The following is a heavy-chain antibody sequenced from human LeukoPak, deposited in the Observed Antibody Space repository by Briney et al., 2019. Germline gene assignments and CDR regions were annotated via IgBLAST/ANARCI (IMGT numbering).Heavy chain of an antibody. V-gene: IGHV4-34*01. D-gene: IGHD3-22*01. CDR1: GGSFSGYY. CDR3: ARVRSYDSSGHPPFGY. J-gene: IGHJ4*02. CDR2: INHSGST. Sequence: PSETLSLTCAVYGGSFSGYYWSWIRQPPGKGLEWIGEINHSGSTNYNPSLKSRVTISVDTSKNQFSLKLSSVTAADTAVYYCARVRSYDSSGHPPFGYWGQGTLVTVSS.